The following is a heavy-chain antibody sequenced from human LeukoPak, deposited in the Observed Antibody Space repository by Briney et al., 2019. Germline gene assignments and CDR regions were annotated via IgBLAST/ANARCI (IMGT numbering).Heavy chain of an antibody. Sequence: PGGSLRLSCAASGFTFSSYGMHWVRQAPGKGLEWVAFIRYDGSNKYYADSVKGRFTISRDNSKNTLYLQMNSLRGEDTAVYYCAKDRGSGSYFDYWGQGTLVTVSS. J-gene: IGHJ4*02. CDR1: GFTFSSYG. V-gene: IGHV3-30*02. D-gene: IGHD1-26*01. CDR3: AKDRGSGSYFDY. CDR2: IRYDGSNK.